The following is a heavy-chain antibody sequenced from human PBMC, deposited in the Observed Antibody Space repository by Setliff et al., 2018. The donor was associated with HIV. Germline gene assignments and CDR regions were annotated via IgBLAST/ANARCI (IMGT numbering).Heavy chain of an antibody. CDR3: VKVSRGTVVRGVILVGYFDY. CDR2: IIPNSGNT. CDR1: GGTFSSYA. J-gene: IGHJ4*02. D-gene: IGHD3-10*02. Sequence: ASVKVSCKASGGTFSSYAISWVRQAPGQGLEWMGGIIPNSGNTGYAQKFQGRVTMTRNTSISTAYMELSSLRVEDTAVYYCVKVSRGTVVRGVILVGYFDYWGQGTLVTVSS. V-gene: IGHV1-8*02.